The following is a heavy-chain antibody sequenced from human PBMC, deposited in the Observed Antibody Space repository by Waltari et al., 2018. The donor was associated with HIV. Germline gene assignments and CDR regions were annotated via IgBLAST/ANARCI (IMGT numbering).Heavy chain of an antibody. D-gene: IGHD1-7*01. CDR3: ATTPYYRNYVWGTFDV. CDR2: IHQDGSEK. CDR1: GLPFSCYC. Sequence: EVQLVESGGGLVQPRGSLRVSFAASGLPFSCYCVSWVRQAPGKGLEWVANIHQDGSEKYYVDSVKGRFTISRDNAKNSLFLQMNSLRAEDTAVYYCATTPYYRNYVWGTFDVWGRGTWVTVSS. J-gene: IGHJ3*01. V-gene: IGHV3-7*01.